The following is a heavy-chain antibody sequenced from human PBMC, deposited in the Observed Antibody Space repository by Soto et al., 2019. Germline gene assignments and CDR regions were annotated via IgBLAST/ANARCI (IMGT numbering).Heavy chain of an antibody. CDR2: IIPIFGTV. V-gene: IGHV1-69*12. J-gene: IGHJ4*02. CDR1: GGTFSNYT. CDR3: VTTYDGSGYYGGYYFDY. D-gene: IGHD3-22*01. Sequence: QVQLVQSGAEVKKPGSSVKVSCKASGGTFSNYTITWVRQAPGQGLEWMGGIIPIFGTVNYAQTFQGRVKITAXVPXSXDYMELSSLRSEDTAVYYCVTTYDGSGYYGGYYFDYWGQGTLVTVSS.